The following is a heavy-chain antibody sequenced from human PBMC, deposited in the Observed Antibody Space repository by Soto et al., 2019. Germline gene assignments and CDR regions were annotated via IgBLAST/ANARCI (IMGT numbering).Heavy chain of an antibody. V-gene: IGHV3-23*01. Sequence: EVQLLESGGDLVQPGGSLRLSCAASGFTFTNYAMTWVRQAPGKGLEWVSTISGGGSITYYADSLKGRFTISRDNSKNTLYLQINSLRAKDTAVYYCAKTFRGGYSSSWYYFDYWGQGTLVTVSS. J-gene: IGHJ4*02. CDR3: AKTFRGGYSSSWYYFDY. CDR1: GFTFTNYA. D-gene: IGHD6-13*01. CDR2: ISGGGSIT.